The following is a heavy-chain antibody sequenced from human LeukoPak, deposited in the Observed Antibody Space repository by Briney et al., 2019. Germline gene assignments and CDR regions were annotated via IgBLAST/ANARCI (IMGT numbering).Heavy chain of an antibody. D-gene: IGHD3-3*01. J-gene: IGHJ4*02. CDR2: VDSDGSSV. CDR3: ARDQKYYDFWTGHYTAHYFDS. CDR1: GFTFSTYC. Sequence: GGSLRLSCAASGFTFSTYCMHCVRQAPRERLVWVSRVDSDGSSVTYEDSVNGRFTVSRDNAKNTLHMQMDRLGVEDTAVYYCARDQKYYDFWTGHYTAHYFDSWGQGTLVTVSS. V-gene: IGHV3-74*03.